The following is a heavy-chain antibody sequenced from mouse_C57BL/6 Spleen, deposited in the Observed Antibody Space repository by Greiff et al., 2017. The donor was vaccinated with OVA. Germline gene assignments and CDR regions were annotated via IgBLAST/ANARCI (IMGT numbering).Heavy chain of an antibody. CDR3: AKHNPPEVHAY. J-gene: IGHJ3*01. CDR1: GFSLTSYG. D-gene: IGHD1-3*01. V-gene: IGHV2-3*01. CDR2: IWGDGST. Sequence: VQLQQSGPGLVAPSQSLSITCTVSGFSLTSYGVSWVRQPPGKGLEWLGVIWGDGSTNYHSALISRLSISKDNSKSQVFLKLNSLPTDDTATYYCAKHNPPEVHAYWGQGTLVTVSA.